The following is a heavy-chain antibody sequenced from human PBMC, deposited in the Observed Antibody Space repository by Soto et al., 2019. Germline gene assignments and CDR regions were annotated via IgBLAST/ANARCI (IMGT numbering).Heavy chain of an antibody. CDR3: ARSFARDELRSSGPTGGNWFDP. CDR1: GYTFTSYA. Sequence: QVQLVQSGAEVKKPGASVKVSCKASGYTFTSYAMHWVRQAPGQRLEWMGWINAGNGNTKYSQKFQGRVTITRDTSASTAYMELSSLRSEDTAVYYCARSFARDELRSSGPTGGNWFDPWGQGTLVTVSS. CDR2: INAGNGNT. D-gene: IGHD6-25*01. V-gene: IGHV1-3*01. J-gene: IGHJ5*02.